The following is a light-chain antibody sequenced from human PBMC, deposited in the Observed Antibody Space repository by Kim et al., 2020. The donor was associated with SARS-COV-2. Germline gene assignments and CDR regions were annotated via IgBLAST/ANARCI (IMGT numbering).Light chain of an antibody. V-gene: IGKV3-20*01. CDR3: QQYGSSSIT. CDR1: QSVTAGY. J-gene: IGKJ5*01. Sequence: LSPGERATLSCRASQSVTAGYLAWYRQKPGQPPRLLISGTSNRASGIPDRFSGSGSGTDFTLTISRLEPEDFAVYYCQQYGSSSITFGQGTRLELN. CDR2: GTS.